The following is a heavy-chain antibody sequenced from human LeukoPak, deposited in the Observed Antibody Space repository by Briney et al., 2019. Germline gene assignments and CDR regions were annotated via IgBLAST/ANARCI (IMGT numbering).Heavy chain of an antibody. V-gene: IGHV4-31*02. D-gene: IGHD1-1*01. Sequence: SQTLSLTCTVSGDSISSRDSYWSWIRQYPGKALEWIGFIYSSGTTNYNPSLRSRVTLSVDTSQNQFFLWLTSVTDAATATYYCVRNTDGRSNGDYWGQGTLVTVSS. J-gene: IGHJ4*02. CDR2: IYSSGTT. CDR1: GDSISSRDSY. CDR3: VRNTDGRSNGDY.